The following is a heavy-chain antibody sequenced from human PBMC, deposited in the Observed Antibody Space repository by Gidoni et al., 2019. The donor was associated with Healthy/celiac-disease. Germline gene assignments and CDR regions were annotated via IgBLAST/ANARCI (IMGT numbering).Heavy chain of an antibody. J-gene: IGHJ3*02. CDR1: GFPFSSYS. D-gene: IGHD2-2*01. CDR3: ARDNEAMTVESANDAFDI. CDR2: ISSSSSYI. Sequence: EVQLVESVGGLVKPGGSLRLSCAASGFPFSSYSMNWVRQAPGKGLEWVSSISSSSSYIYYADSVKGRFTISRDNAKNSLYLQMNSLRAEDTAVYYCARDNEAMTVESANDAFDIWGQGTMVTVSS. V-gene: IGHV3-21*01.